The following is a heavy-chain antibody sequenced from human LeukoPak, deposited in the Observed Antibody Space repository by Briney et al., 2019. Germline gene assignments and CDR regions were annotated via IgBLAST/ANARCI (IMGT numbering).Heavy chain of an antibody. D-gene: IGHD3-3*01. CDR2: ISYDGSNK. Sequence: GGSLRLSCAASGFTFSSYAMHWVRQAPGKGLEWVAVISYDGSNKYYADSVKGRFTISRDNSKNTLFLQMNSLRVEDTAPYYCAKSVAIYFYYGLDVWGQGTTVTVSS. CDR3: AKSVAIYFYYGLDV. CDR1: GFTFSSYA. V-gene: IGHV3-30*04. J-gene: IGHJ6*02.